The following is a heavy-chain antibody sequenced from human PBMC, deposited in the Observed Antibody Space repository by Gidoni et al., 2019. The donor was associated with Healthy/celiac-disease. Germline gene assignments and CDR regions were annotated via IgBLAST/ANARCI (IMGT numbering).Heavy chain of an antibody. J-gene: IGHJ4*02. V-gene: IGHV1-69*04. CDR2: IIPILGIA. CDR3: ARDVVGATIYFDY. Sequence: QVQLVQSGAEVKKPGSSVKVSCKASGGTFSSYAISWVRQAPGQGLEWMGRIIPILGIANYAQKFQGRVTITADKSTSTAYMELSSLRSEDTAVYYCARDVVGATIYFDYWGQGTLVTVSS. D-gene: IGHD1-26*01. CDR1: GGTFSSYA.